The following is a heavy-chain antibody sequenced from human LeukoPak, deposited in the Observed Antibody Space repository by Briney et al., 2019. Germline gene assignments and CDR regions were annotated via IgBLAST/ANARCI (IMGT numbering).Heavy chain of an antibody. J-gene: IGHJ4*02. CDR1: GGSISSYY. CDR3: ARRRLGPLDY. V-gene: IGHV4-59*08. CDR2: IYYSGST. D-gene: IGHD3-9*01. Sequence: SETLPLTCTVSGGSISSYYWSWIRQPPGKGLEWIGYIYYSGSTNYNPSLKSRVTISVDTSKNQFSLKLSSVTAADTAVYYCARRRLGPLDYWGQGTPVTVSS.